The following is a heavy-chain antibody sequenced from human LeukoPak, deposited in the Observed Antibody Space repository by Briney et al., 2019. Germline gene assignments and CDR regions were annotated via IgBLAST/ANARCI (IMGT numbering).Heavy chain of an antibody. Sequence: PGGSLRLSCAASGFTFSIYALSWVRQAPGKGLEWVAVISHDGSNKDYADSVKGRFTISRDNSKNTLYLQMNSLRAEDTAVYYCARDQNPEMTTPDYWGQGTLVTVSS. V-gene: IGHV3-30-3*01. J-gene: IGHJ4*02. CDR1: GFTFSIYA. D-gene: IGHD4-11*01. CDR3: ARDQNPEMTTPDY. CDR2: ISHDGSNK.